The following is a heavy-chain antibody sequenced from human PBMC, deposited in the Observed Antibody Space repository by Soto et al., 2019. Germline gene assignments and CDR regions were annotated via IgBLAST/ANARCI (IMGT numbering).Heavy chain of an antibody. Sequence: ILPLPCSLSGGCISSGGYYWSWIRQHPGKGLEWIGYIYYSGSTYYKPSLKSRVTISVDTSKNRFYLKLSSVTAADTAVYYCARDQAYSSGWYVDYWGQGRLVTVS. CDR2: IYYSGST. D-gene: IGHD6-19*01. CDR3: ARDQAYSSGWYVDY. CDR1: GGCISSGGYY. V-gene: IGHV4-31*03. J-gene: IGHJ4*02.